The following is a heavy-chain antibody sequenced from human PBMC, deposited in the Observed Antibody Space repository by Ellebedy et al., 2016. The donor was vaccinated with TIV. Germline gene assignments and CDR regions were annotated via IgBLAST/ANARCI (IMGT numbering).Heavy chain of an antibody. V-gene: IGHV3-23*01. CDR1: GFTFDRYA. Sequence: GESLKISCAASGFTFDRYAMTWVRQAPGKGLEWVSSITGLGNKAYYADSVKGRLSISRDNSKNTLYLQMNSLRFEDTAVYYCAKRRGYNYNDHAFDIWGQGTVVTVSS. D-gene: IGHD1-1*01. J-gene: IGHJ3*02. CDR3: AKRRGYNYNDHAFDI. CDR2: ITGLGNKA.